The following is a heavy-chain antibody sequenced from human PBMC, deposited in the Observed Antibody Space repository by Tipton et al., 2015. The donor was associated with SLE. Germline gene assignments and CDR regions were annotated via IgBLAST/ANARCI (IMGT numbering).Heavy chain of an antibody. CDR1: GGTFSSYA. Sequence: QVQLVQSGAEVKKPGSSVKVSCKASGGTFSSYAIRWVRQAPGQGLEWMGGIIPIFGTANYTQKFQGRVTMTRDTSTSTVYMELSSLRSEDTAVYYCAKDVSDGGAVAVDYWGQGTLVTVSS. CDR3: AKDVSDGGAVAVDY. D-gene: IGHD6-19*01. CDR2: IIPIFGTA. V-gene: IGHV1-69*06. J-gene: IGHJ4*02.